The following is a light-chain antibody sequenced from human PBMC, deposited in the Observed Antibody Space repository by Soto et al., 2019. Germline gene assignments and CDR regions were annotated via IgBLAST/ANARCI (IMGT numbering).Light chain of an antibody. J-gene: IGKJ1*01. Sequence: EIVLTQSPATLSVSPGERATLSCRASQSVSSNLAWYQQKPGQAPRLLIYAASTRATGIPARFSGSGSGTEFTLTISSLQSEDFAVYYCRQYNNWRTFGQGTKV. V-gene: IGKV3-15*01. CDR1: QSVSSN. CDR2: AAS. CDR3: RQYNNWRT.